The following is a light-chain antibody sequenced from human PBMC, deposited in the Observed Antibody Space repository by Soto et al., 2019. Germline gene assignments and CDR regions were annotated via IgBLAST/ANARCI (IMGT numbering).Light chain of an antibody. V-gene: IGLV2-23*02. Sequence: QSVVTQPASVSGSPGQSVTISCSGSDIGNYNLVSWYQHLPGRAPKLLIFEVTMRPSGISNRFSGSKSGDAASLTISGLQAEDEADYYCCSFEDSLTWVFGGGTKVTVL. J-gene: IGLJ3*02. CDR3: CSFEDSLTWV. CDR1: SDIGNYNL. CDR2: EVT.